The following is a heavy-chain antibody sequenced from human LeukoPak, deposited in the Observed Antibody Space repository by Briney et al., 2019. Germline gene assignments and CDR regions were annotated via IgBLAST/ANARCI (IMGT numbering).Heavy chain of an antibody. CDR2: MNPNSGNT. D-gene: IGHD3-22*01. J-gene: IGHJ3*02. Sequence: ASVKVSCKASGYTFTSYDINWVRQATGQGLEWMGWMNPNSGNTGYAQKFQGKVTMTRNTSISTAYMELSSLRSEDTAVYYCAVRKYYYDSSGYYFDAFDIWGQGTMVTVSS. CDR1: GYTFTSYD. CDR3: AVRKYYYDSSGYYFDAFDI. V-gene: IGHV1-8*01.